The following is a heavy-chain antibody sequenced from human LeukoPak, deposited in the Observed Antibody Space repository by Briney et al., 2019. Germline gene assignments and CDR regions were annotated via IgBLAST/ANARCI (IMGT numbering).Heavy chain of an antibody. CDR2: ISGSGGST. CDR3: AKAGLRYFDWSEAIDY. Sequence: GGSLRLSCAASGFTFSSYAMSWVRQAPGKGLEWVSAISGSGGSTYYADSVKGRFTISRDNSKNTLYLQMNSLRAEDTAVYYCAKAGLRYFDWSEAIDYGGQGTLVTVSS. CDR1: GFTFSSYA. J-gene: IGHJ4*02. D-gene: IGHD3-9*01. V-gene: IGHV3-23*01.